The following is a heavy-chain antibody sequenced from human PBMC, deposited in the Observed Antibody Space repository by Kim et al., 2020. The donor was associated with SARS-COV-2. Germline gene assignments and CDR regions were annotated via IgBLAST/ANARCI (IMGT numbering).Heavy chain of an antibody. D-gene: IGHD3-9*01. Sequence: SYTDTVKGRFAISKDTSKNTLYLQMNRQRAEDTAIYYCAKQFDILTGPFDSWGQGALVTVSS. V-gene: IGHV3-23*01. J-gene: IGHJ4*02. CDR3: AKQFDILTGPFDS.